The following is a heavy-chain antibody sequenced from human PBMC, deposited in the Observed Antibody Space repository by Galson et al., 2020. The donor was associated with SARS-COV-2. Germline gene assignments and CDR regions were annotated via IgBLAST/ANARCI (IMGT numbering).Heavy chain of an antibody. D-gene: IGHD3-22*01. CDR3: SRDIDDYDSSGYYAGYFQH. CDR2: IYSGGST. J-gene: IGHJ1*01. Sequence: TGGSLRLSCAASGFTVSSNYMSWVRQAPGKGLEWVSVIYSGGSTSYADSVKGRFTISRDNSKNTLYLQMNSLRAEDTAVYYCSRDIDDYDSSGYYAGYFQHWGQGTLVTVSS. V-gene: IGHV3-66*01. CDR1: GFTVSSNY.